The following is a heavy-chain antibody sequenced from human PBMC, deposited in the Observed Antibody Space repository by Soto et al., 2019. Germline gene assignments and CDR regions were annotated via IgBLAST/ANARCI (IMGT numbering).Heavy chain of an antibody. CDR2: ISGSGSNT. J-gene: IGHJ4*02. Sequence: PGGSLRVSCAASGFTFTSYAMSWVRLTPGKGLEWVSAISGSGSNTFYADSVRGRFTISRDNSKNTVFLQMNNLRAEDTAVYFCARDRATFDYWGQGTRVTVSS. CDR1: GFTFTSYA. D-gene: IGHD1-26*01. V-gene: IGHV3-23*01. CDR3: ARDRATFDY.